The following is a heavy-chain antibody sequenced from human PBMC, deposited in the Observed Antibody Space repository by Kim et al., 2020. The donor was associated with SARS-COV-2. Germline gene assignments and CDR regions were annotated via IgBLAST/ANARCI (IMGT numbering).Heavy chain of an antibody. CDR1: GGTFSSYA. D-gene: IGHD4-4*01. Sequence: SVKVSCKASGGTFSSYAISWVRQAPGQGLEWMGGIIPIFGTANYAQKFQGRVTITADESTSTAYMELSSLRSEDTAVYYCARGREATVTLFDYWGQGTLVTVSS. V-gene: IGHV1-69*13. CDR2: IIPIFGTA. J-gene: IGHJ4*02. CDR3: ARGREATVTLFDY.